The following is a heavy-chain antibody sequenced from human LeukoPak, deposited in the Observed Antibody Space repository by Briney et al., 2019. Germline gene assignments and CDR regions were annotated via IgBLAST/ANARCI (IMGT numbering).Heavy chain of an antibody. CDR3: ARQVIAAAGNDY. J-gene: IGHJ4*02. CDR2: IYYSGST. Sequence: TETLSLTCPVSLCSISSSIYCWGWIRQPPGKGLEWIVSIYYSGSTYYNPSLKSRVTISVDTTKNQFSLKLSSVTAAKTAVYYCARQVIAAAGNDYWGEGTLVTVSS. V-gene: IGHV4-39*01. CDR1: LCSISSSIYC. D-gene: IGHD6-13*01.